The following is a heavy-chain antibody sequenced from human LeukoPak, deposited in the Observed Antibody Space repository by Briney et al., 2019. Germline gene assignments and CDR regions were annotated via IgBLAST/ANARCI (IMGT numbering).Heavy chain of an antibody. D-gene: IGHD3-22*01. V-gene: IGHV1-69*13. Sequence: ASVKVSCKASGGTFSSYAISWVRQAPGQGLEWMGGIIAIFRTANYAQKFQGRVTITADEFMSTVYMELSSLRSEDTAVYYCARHSGYHSTTHLDYWGQGTLVTVSS. CDR3: ARHSGYHSTTHLDY. J-gene: IGHJ4*02. CDR1: GGTFSSYA. CDR2: IIAIFRTA.